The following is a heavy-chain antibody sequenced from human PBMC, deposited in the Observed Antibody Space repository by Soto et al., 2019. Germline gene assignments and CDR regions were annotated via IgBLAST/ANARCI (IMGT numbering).Heavy chain of an antibody. CDR1: GGSISSGGYS. J-gene: IGHJ4*02. Sequence: SETLSLTCAVSGGSISSGGYSWSWIRQPQGKGLEWIGYIYHSGSTYYNPSLKGRVTISVDRSKNQFSLKLSSVTAADTAVYYCARGGVDYYDSSGYYFSPYYFDYWGQGTLVTVSS. CDR2: IYHSGST. D-gene: IGHD3-22*01. CDR3: ARGGVDYYDSSGYYFSPYYFDY. V-gene: IGHV4-30-2*01.